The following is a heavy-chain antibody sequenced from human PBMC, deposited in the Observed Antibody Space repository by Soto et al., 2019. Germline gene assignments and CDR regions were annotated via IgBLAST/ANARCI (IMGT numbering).Heavy chain of an antibody. Sequence: QVQLQQWGAGLLKPSETLSLTCAVYSGSFSGYYWSWIRQPPGKGLEWIGEINRSGSTNYIPSLKSRITISVDPSQNQFSLKLSSVTAADTAVYYCARGRCRGSLPDYWGQGTLVTVSS. CDR1: SGSFSGYY. CDR2: INRSGST. D-gene: IGHD2-15*01. J-gene: IGHJ4*02. CDR3: ARGRCRGSLPDY. V-gene: IGHV4-34*01.